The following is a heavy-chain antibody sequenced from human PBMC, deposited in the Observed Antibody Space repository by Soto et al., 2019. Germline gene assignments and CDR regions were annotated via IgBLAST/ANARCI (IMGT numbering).Heavy chain of an antibody. V-gene: IGHV1-46*01. CDR1: GYTFTSDY. J-gene: IGHJ4*02. CDR3: ARALPRSSGYSYAALDY. D-gene: IGHD5-18*01. CDR2: INPSGGST. Sequence: ASVKVSSKASGYTFTSDYMHWVRQATGQGREWMGIINPSGGSTSYAQKFQGRVTVTRDTSTSTVYMELSSLRSEDTAVYYCARALPRSSGYSYAALDYSGQATLVTVAS.